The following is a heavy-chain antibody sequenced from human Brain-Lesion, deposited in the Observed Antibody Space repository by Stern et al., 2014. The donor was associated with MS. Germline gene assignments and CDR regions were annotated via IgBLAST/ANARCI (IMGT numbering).Heavy chain of an antibody. J-gene: IGHJ4*02. V-gene: IGHV4-39*01. Sequence: QLQLQESGPGLVKPSETLSLTCTVSGGSISSSNHYWGWIRQPPGKGLEWIGAIYYSGTTSYTPSLKSRVTIPVDPSKNQFPVTRSSVAAADTAVYYCARLVAGFYFDFWGPGSPVTVSS. D-gene: IGHD6-19*01. CDR3: ARLVAGFYFDF. CDR2: IYYSGTT. CDR1: GGSISSSNHY.